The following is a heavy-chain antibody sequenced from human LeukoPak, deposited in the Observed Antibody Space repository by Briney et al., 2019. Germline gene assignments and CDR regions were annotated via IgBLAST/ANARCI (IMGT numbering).Heavy chain of an antibody. Sequence: GGSLRLSCAASGFTFSTAWMNWMGWVRQAPGKGLEWVGLTKIKTDDGTPDYAALVKGRFTISRDDSKNAVYLEMHSLETEDTAVYYCISGGGTADYWGQGTLVSVSS. J-gene: IGHJ4*02. CDR3: ISGGGTADY. V-gene: IGHV3-15*01. D-gene: IGHD1-1*01. CDR1: GFTFSTAW. CDR2: TKIKTDDGTP.